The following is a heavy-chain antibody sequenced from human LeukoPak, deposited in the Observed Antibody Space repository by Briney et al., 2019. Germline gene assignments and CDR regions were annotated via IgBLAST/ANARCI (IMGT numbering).Heavy chain of an antibody. J-gene: IGHJ5*02. D-gene: IGHD2-15*01. CDR2: INHSGST. CDR1: GGSFSGYY. CDR3: ARRGRGSWNCSGGNCSYLIFGWFDP. Sequence: SETLSLTCAVYGGSFSGYYWSWIRQPPGKGLEWIGEINHSGSTNYNPSLKSRVTISVDTSKNQFSLKLSSVTAADTAVYYCARRGRGSWNCSGGNCSYLIFGWFDPWGQGTLVTVSS. V-gene: IGHV4-34*01.